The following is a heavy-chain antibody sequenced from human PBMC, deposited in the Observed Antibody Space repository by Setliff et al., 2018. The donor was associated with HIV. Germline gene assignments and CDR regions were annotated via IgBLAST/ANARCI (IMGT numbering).Heavy chain of an antibody. CDR1: GFTFTNAW. J-gene: IGHJ4*02. CDR3: TSDAKC. Sequence: GGSLRLSCKASGFTFTNAWMSWVRQAPGKGLEWVGRIKSKIDGETTDYAAPVKGRFTVSRDDSEKTLYLQMNSLKIEDTAMYYCTSDAKCWGQGTLVTVSS. V-gene: IGHV3-15*01. CDR2: IKSKIDGETT.